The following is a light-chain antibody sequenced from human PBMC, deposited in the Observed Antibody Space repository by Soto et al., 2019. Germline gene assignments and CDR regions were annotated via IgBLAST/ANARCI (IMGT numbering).Light chain of an antibody. V-gene: IGKV1-33*01. J-gene: IGKJ2*01. CDR3: QQYDNLPMYT. CDR2: DAS. Sequence: DIQMTQSPSSLSASVGDRVTITCQASQNINNYLNWYQQKPGRAPKLLIYDASNLEAGVPSRFRGSGSGTDFTFTISSLQPEDIATYYCQQYDNLPMYTFGQGTKVDIK. CDR1: QNINNY.